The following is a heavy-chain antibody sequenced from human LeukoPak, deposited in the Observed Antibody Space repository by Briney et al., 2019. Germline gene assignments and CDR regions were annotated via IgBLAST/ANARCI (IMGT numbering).Heavy chain of an antibody. Sequence: SETLSLTCAVYGGSFSGYYWSWIRQPPGKGLESIGEINHSGSTNYNPSLKSRVTISVDTSKNQFSLKLSSVTAADTAVYYCARGRGFPYGIAAARRGWFDPWGQGTLVTVSS. CDR1: GGSFSGYY. CDR2: INHSGST. D-gene: IGHD6-13*01. J-gene: IGHJ5*02. V-gene: IGHV4-34*01. CDR3: ARGRGFPYGIAAARRGWFDP.